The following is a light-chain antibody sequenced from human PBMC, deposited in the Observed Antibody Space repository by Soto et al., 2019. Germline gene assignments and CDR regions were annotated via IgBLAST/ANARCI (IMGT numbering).Light chain of an antibody. CDR3: QQYYRTPKT. CDR1: QSVLYSSNNKNY. CDR2: WAS. J-gene: IGKJ1*01. Sequence: DIVRTHSPHSLAVSLGERATINCKSRQSVLYSSNNKNYLAWYQQKQGQPPKLLIYWASTRESGVPDRFSASGYGTDFNLTISSLQAEDVAVYYCQQYYRTPKTFGQGTKVDIK. V-gene: IGKV4-1*01.